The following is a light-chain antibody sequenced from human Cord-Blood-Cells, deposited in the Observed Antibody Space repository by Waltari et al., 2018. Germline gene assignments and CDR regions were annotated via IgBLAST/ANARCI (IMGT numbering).Light chain of an antibody. Sequence: DIVMTQSPDSLAVSLGERATINCKSSQCVLYSSNNKNYLAWHQQKQGQPPKRLIYWASTRRSGVPGRFSGSGSGSDCTLTNSSLQAEDVAVYYCQQYYSTPPTFGQGTKVEIK. CDR2: WAS. V-gene: IGKV4-1*01. J-gene: IGKJ1*01. CDR3: QQYYSTPPT. CDR1: QCVLYSSNNKNY.